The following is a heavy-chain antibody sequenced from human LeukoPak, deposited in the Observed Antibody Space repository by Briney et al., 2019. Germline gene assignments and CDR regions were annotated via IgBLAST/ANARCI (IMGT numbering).Heavy chain of an antibody. J-gene: IGHJ6*03. CDR1: GGSVSSGTYY. CDR2: ICTSGST. Sequence: PSETLSLTCTVSGGSVSSGTYYWSWIRQPAGKGLEWIGRICTSGSTNYNPSLKSRVTISVDVSKNQFSLKLFSVTAADTAVYYCARDRPVSLSYYIDVWGKGTTVTISS. D-gene: IGHD2/OR15-2a*01. V-gene: IGHV4-61*02. CDR3: ARDRPVSLSYYIDV.